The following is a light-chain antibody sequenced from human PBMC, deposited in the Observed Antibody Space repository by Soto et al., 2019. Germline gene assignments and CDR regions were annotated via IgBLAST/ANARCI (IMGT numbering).Light chain of an antibody. Sequence: DIQMTQSPSSLSASVGDRVTITCRASQSSSSYLNWYQQKPGKAPKLLIYAASSLQSGVPSRFSGSGSGTDFTLTISSLQPEDFATYYCQQSYSTLSLTFGGGTKEEIK. CDR2: AAS. CDR1: QSSSSY. CDR3: QQSYSTLSLT. J-gene: IGKJ4*01. V-gene: IGKV1-39*01.